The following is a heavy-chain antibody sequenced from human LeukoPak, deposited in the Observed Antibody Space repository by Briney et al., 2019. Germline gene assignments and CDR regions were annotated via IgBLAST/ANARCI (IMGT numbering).Heavy chain of an antibody. CDR1: GVSISSSEW. D-gene: IGHD3-9*01. CDR2: IHRDGRT. J-gene: IGHJ4*02. V-gene: IGHV4-4*02. CDR3: GKTDIYFNPIDY. Sequence: SETLSLTCAVSGVSISSSEWWIWVRQPPGQGLDWIGEIHRDGRTRYNPSLKSRVTMSMDYSKSQFSLSVTSVTAADTAIYYCGKTDIYFNPIDYWGPGSLVTVSS.